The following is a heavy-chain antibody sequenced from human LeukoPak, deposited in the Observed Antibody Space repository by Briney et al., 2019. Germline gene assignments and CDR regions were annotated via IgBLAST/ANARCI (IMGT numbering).Heavy chain of an antibody. CDR2: INPTGGGT. D-gene: IGHD5-12*01. CDR3: ARGVSNSASGLPTRYFDY. V-gene: IGHV1-46*01. Sequence: ASVKVSCKASGYTFTSYYIHWVQQAPGQGLEWLGIINPTGGGTSYAQKFQDRVTMTRDTSTSTVYMELSSLRSEDTAVYYCARGVSNSASGLPTRYFDYWGQGTLVTVPS. J-gene: IGHJ4*02. CDR1: GYTFTSYY.